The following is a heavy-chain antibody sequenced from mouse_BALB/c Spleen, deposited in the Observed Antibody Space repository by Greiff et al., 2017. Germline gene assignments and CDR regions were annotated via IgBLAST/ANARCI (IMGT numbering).Heavy chain of an antibody. CDR1: GFTFSSYT. CDR2: ISNGGGST. CDR3: ARHKDSYYAMDY. V-gene: IGHV5-12-2*01. Sequence: EVKLEESGGGLVQPGGSLKLSCAASGFTFSSYTMSWVRQTPEKRLEWVAYISNGGGSTYYPDTVKGRFTISRDNAKNTLYLQMSSLKSEDTAMYYCARHKDSYYAMDYWGQGTSVTVSS. J-gene: IGHJ4*01.